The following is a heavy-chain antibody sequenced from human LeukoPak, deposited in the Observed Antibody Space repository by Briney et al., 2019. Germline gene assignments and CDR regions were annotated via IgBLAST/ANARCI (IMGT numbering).Heavy chain of an antibody. CDR3: ATKVSYYYGSGSPSGDY. J-gene: IGHJ4*02. CDR2: IPYDGSDK. CDR1: GFTFSSYG. Sequence: GGSLRLSCAASGFTFSSYGMHWVRQAPGKGLEWVAFIPYDGSDKFYADSVKGRFTISRDNSKNTLYLQMNSLRAEDTAVYYCATKVSYYYGSGSPSGDYWGQGTLVTVSS. V-gene: IGHV3-30*02. D-gene: IGHD3-10*01.